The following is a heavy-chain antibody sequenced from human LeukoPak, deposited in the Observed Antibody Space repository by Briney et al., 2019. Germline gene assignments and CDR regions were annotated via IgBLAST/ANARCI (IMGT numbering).Heavy chain of an antibody. D-gene: IGHD6-13*01. V-gene: IGHV4-34*01. CDR1: GGSIRSYY. CDR2: INHSGST. J-gene: IGHJ4*02. Sequence: PSETLSLTCTVSGGSIRSYYWSWIRQPPGKGLEWIGEINHSGSTNYNPSLKSRVTISVDTSKNQFSLKLSSVTAADTAVYYCARAIAAADTWGQGTLVTVSS. CDR3: ARAIAAADT.